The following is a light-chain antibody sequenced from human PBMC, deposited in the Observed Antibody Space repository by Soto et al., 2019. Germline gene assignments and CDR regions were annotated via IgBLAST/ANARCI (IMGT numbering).Light chain of an antibody. V-gene: IGLV2-14*03. CDR3: SSYTRSIALV. Sequence: QSVLTQPASVSGSPGQSITISCTGTSSDVGGYNYVSWYQQHPGKAPKLMIYDVSNRPSGVSNRFSGSKSGNTASLTISGLQAEDEGYYYCSSYTRSIALVFGGGTKVTVL. CDR1: SSDVGGYNY. CDR2: DVS. J-gene: IGLJ2*01.